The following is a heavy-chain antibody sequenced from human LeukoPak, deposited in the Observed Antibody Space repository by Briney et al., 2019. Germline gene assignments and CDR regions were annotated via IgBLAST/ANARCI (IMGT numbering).Heavy chain of an antibody. CDR2: INPSGGST. CDR3: ARTLYIAAAPGGFDY. CDR1: GYTFTSYY. D-gene: IGHD6-13*01. V-gene: IGHV1-2*02. Sequence: ASVKVSCKASGYTFTSYYMHWVRQAPGQGLEWMGIINPSGGSTNYAQKFQGRVTMTRDTSISTAYMELSRLRSDDTAVYYCARTLYIAAAPGGFDYWGQGTLLTVSS. J-gene: IGHJ4*02.